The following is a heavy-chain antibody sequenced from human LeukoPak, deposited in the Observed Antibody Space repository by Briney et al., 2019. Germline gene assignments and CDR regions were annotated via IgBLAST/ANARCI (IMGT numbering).Heavy chain of an antibody. CDR2: ISAYNGNT. Sequence: GASVTVSCKASGYTFTSYGISWVRQAPGQGLEWMGWISAYNGNTNYAQKLQGRVTMTTDTSTSTAYMELRSLRSDDTAVYYCARGSRDYDILTGYYISTYYYYYYMDVWGKGTTVTVSS. J-gene: IGHJ6*03. D-gene: IGHD3-9*01. V-gene: IGHV1-18*01. CDR3: ARGSRDYDILTGYYISTYYYYYYMDV. CDR1: GYTFTSYG.